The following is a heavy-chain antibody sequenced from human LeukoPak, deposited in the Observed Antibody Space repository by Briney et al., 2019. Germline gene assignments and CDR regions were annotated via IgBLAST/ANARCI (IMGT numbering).Heavy chain of an antibody. V-gene: IGHV3-48*03. D-gene: IGHD3-10*01. CDR2: ISSSGSTI. J-gene: IGHJ4*02. CDR1: GFTFSSYE. Sequence: GGSLRLSCAASGFTFSSYEMNWVRQAPGKGLEWVSYISSSGSTIYYADSVKGRFTISRDNAKNSLHLQMNSLRAEDTAVYYCARDMGFGELPDDYWGQGTLVTVSS. CDR3: ARDMGFGELPDDY.